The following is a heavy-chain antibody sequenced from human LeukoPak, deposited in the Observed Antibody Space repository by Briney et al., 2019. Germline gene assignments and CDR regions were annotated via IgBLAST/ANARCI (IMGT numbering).Heavy chain of an antibody. D-gene: IGHD2-2*01. J-gene: IGHJ4*02. CDR2: INPNSGGT. CDR1: GYTFTGYY. V-gene: IGHV1-2*02. Sequence: ASVKVSCKASGYTFTGYYMHWVRQAPGQGLEWMGWINPNSGGTNYARKFQGRVTMTRDTSISTAYMELSRLRSDDTAVYYCARDHKSLSAADVWGQGTLVTVSS. CDR3: ARDHKSLSAADV.